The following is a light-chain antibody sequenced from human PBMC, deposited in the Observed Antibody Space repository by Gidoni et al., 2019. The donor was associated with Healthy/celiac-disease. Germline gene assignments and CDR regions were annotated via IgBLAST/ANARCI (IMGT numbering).Light chain of an antibody. CDR3: QQYNSYPDTLT. Sequence: DIQMTQSPSTLSASVGDRVTITCRASQSISSWLAWYQQKPGKAPKLLIYKASSLESGVPSRFSGSGSGTEFTLTISSLQPDDFATYYCQQYNSYPDTLTFGGXTKVEIK. J-gene: IGKJ4*01. CDR1: QSISSW. CDR2: KAS. V-gene: IGKV1-5*03.